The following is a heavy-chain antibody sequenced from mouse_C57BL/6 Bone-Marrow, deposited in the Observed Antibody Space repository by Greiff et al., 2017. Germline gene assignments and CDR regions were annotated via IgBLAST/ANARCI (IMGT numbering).Heavy chain of an antibody. Sequence: QVQLQQSGAELARPGASVKLSCKASGYTFTSYGISWVKQRTGQGLDWIGEIYPRSGNTYYNEKFKGKATLTADKSSSTAYMELRSLTSEDSAVYFCAREGYGSSPWFAYWGQGTLVTVSA. CDR1: GYTFTSYG. CDR2: IYPRSGNT. V-gene: IGHV1-81*01. D-gene: IGHD1-1*01. J-gene: IGHJ3*01. CDR3: AREGYGSSPWFAY.